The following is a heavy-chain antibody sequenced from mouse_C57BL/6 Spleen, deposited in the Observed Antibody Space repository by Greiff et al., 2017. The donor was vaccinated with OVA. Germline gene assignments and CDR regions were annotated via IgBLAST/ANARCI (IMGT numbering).Heavy chain of an antibody. J-gene: IGHJ4*01. CDR3: ARGYYGSSYAMDY. CDR1: GYSFTGYF. CDR2: INPYNGDT. Sequence: VQLQQSGPELVKPGDSVKISCKASGYSFTGYFMNWVMQSHGKSLEWIGRINPYNGDTFYNQKFKGKATLTVDKSSSTAHMELRSLTSEDSAVYYCARGYYGSSYAMDYWGQGTSVTVSS. D-gene: IGHD1-1*01. V-gene: IGHV1-20*01.